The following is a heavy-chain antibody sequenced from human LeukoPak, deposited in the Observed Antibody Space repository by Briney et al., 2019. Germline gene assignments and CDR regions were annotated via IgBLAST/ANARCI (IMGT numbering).Heavy chain of an antibody. Sequence: ASVKVSCKASGYTFTSYDINWVRQAPGQGLEWMGWISVYYGSKDYAEKFQDRVTMTTDTSTNTVYLELKWLTSDDTAVYYCARVAAAGYVDYFDYWGQGTQVTVSS. J-gene: IGHJ4*02. V-gene: IGHV1-18*01. CDR1: GYTFTSYD. D-gene: IGHD6-13*01. CDR2: ISVYYGSK. CDR3: ARVAAAGYVDYFDY.